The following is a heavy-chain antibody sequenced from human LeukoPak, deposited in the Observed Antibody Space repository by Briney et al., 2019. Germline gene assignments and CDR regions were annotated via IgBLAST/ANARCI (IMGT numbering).Heavy chain of an antibody. D-gene: IGHD5-18*01. CDR3: TRGLGVDTTMIFFDY. CDR1: GYTFSSFG. Sequence: ASVKVSCKASGYTFSSFGISWVRQAPGQGLEWMGWSSAYNGNTSYAQKFQGRVTMTTDTSTSTAYMEVRSLRSDDTAVYYCTRGLGVDTTMIFFDYWGQGSLVTVSS. J-gene: IGHJ4*02. CDR2: SSAYNGNT. V-gene: IGHV1-18*01.